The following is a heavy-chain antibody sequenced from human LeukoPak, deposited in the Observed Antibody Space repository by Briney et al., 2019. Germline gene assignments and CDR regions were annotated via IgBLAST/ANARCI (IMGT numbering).Heavy chain of an antibody. V-gene: IGHV1-69*06. J-gene: IGHJ4*02. CDR3: ARDSWDSSGYYFAFDY. CDR2: IIPIFGTA. D-gene: IGHD3-22*01. Sequence: SVKVSCKASGYTFTGYYMHWVRQAPGQGLEWMGGIIPIFGTANYAQKFQGRVTITADKSTSTAYMELSSLRSEDTAVYYCARDSWDSSGYYFAFDYWGQGTLVTVSS. CDR1: GYTFTGYY.